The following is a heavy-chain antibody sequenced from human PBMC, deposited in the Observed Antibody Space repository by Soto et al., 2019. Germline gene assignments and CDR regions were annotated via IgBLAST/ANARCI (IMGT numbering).Heavy chain of an antibody. J-gene: IGHJ6*02. D-gene: IGHD3-9*01. V-gene: IGHV2-70*01. Sequence: GSCPTLVNPTQTLTLTCTFSGFSLSTSGMCXSWIRQPPGKALEWLALIDWDDDTYYSTSLKTRLTISKDTSKNQVVLTMTNMDPVDTATFYCARIRVRTTILGVSGYYYRMDVWGQGTTVTVSS. CDR3: ARIRVRTTILGVSGYYYRMDV. CDR2: IDWDDDT. CDR1: GFSLSTSGMC.